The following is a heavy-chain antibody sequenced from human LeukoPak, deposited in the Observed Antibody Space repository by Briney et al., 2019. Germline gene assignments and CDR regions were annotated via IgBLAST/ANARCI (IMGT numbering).Heavy chain of an antibody. V-gene: IGHV3-23*01. CDR1: GFAFSVYA. D-gene: IGHD6-19*01. J-gene: IGHJ5*01. CDR2: INANSGTT. Sequence: GGSLILSCAASGFAFSVYAMSWLRQPPGKGLEWVSTINANSGTTSYAASVRGRFTISRDNSKNTLYLQLNTLRADDTATYYCAKPISGGLAVTADWFHPWGQGTLVVVSS. CDR3: AKPISGGLAVTADWFHP.